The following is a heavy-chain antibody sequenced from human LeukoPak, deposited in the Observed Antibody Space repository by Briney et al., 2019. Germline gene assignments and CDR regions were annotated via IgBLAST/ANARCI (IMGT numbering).Heavy chain of an antibody. V-gene: IGHV3-30*02. CDR2: IPYDGSNE. D-gene: IGHD3-3*01. J-gene: IGHJ6*03. CDR3: ARLYYDFWSGYPAVGYYYYYMDV. CDR1: GFTFSTYG. Sequence: RTGGSLRLSCAASGFTFSTYGMHWVRQAPGKGLEWVAFIPYDGSNEYYADSVKGRFTISRDNAKNSPYLQMNSLRAEDTAVYYCARLYYDFWSGYPAVGYYYYYMDVWGKGTTVTVSS.